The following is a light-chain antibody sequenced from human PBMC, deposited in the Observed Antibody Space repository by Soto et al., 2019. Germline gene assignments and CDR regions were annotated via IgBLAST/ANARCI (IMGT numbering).Light chain of an antibody. V-gene: IGKV3-11*01. CDR3: HQRTNWPIT. CDR2: DTS. J-gene: IGKJ5*01. CDR1: QSVSSNY. Sequence: DIVLTQSPGTLSLSPGERATLSCRASQSVSSNYLAWYQQKPGQAPRLLIYDTSNRATGIPARFSGSGSGTDFTLTISSLEPEDFAVYYCHQRTNWPITFGQGTRLENK.